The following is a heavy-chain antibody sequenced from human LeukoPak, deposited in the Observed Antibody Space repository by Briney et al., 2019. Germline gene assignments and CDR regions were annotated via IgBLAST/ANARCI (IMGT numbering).Heavy chain of an antibody. D-gene: IGHD2-21*02. J-gene: IGHJ4*02. CDR2: IRSKAYGGTT. Sequence: GGSLRLSCTASGFTFGDYAMSWVRQAPGKGLGWVGFIRSKAYGGTTEYAASVKGRFTISRDDSKSIAYLQMNSLKTEATAVYYCTRPPSGPCGGDCNFSFWGQGTLVTVSS. V-gene: IGHV3-49*04. CDR3: TRPPSGPCGGDCNFSF. CDR1: GFTFGDYA.